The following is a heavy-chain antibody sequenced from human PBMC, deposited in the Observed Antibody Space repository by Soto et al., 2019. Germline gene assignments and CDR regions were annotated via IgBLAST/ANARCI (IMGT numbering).Heavy chain of an antibody. J-gene: IGHJ3*02. CDR2: ISSSGSDR. CDR3: AGAFYSNSWFLRPSESRAFHI. V-gene: IGHV3-48*01. Sequence: GGSLRLSCAASGFTFSTYTMNWVRQAPGKGLEWISYISSSGSDRYYADSVKGRFTITRDNAKNSLYLLMNSLRAEDTAVYYCAGAFYSNSWFLRPSESRAFHIWGQGTMVTVSS. CDR1: GFTFSTYT. D-gene: IGHD6-13*01.